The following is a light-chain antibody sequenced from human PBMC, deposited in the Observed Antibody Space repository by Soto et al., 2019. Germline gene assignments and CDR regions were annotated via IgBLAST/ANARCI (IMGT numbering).Light chain of an antibody. V-gene: IGLV1-47*01. Sequence: QSVLTQPPSASGTPGQRVTISCSGSSSNIGSNYVYWYQQLPGTAPKLLINRNNQRPSGVPDRFSGSKSGPSASLAISGVRSEDEADYYCTAWDDTLRGPLFGGGTKLTVL. J-gene: IGLJ2*01. CDR2: RNN. CDR3: TAWDDTLRGPL. CDR1: SSNIGSNY.